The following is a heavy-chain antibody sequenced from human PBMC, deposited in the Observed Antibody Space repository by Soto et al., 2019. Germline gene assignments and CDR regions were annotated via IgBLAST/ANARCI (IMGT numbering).Heavy chain of an antibody. J-gene: IGHJ6*03. CDR3: ARGLSFSGYYYYMDV. CDR1: GGSFSGYY. D-gene: IGHD3-3*02. V-gene: IGHV4-34*01. CDR2: TNPGGST. Sequence: PSETLSVTCAVYGGSFSGYYWSWIRKPPGKGLEWIGETNPGGSTNYNPSLKSRVTISVDTSKNQFSLKLSSVTAADTAVYYCARGLSFSGYYYYMDVWGKGTTVTVSS.